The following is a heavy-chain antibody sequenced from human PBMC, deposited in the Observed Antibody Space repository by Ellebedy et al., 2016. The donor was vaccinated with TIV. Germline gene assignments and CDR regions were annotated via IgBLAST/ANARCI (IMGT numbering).Heavy chain of an antibody. CDR2: IRGSGGST. J-gene: IGHJ4*02. D-gene: IGHD3-22*01. Sequence: GESLKISCAASGFTFSNAWMSWVRQAPGKGLEWVSTIRGSGGSTYYADSVKGRFTISRDNSKKMLYLQMNSLRDEDTAVYYCAKDHSMIVVVITPDYWGQGTLVTVSS. V-gene: IGHV3-23*01. CDR3: AKDHSMIVVVITPDY. CDR1: GFTFSNAW.